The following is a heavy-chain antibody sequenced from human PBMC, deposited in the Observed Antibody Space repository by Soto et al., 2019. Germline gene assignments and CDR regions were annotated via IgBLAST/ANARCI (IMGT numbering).Heavy chain of an antibody. D-gene: IGHD1-1*01. CDR3: ARGRYGDY. CDR1: GYAFTTYG. Sequence: QVHLVQSGAEVKKPGASVKVSCKGSGYAFTTYGITWVRQAPGQGLEWMGWISAHNGNTNYAQKLQGRVTVTRDTSTSTAYMELRSLRSDDTAVYYCARGRYGDYWGQGSLVSVSS. V-gene: IGHV1-18*01. J-gene: IGHJ4*02. CDR2: ISAHNGNT.